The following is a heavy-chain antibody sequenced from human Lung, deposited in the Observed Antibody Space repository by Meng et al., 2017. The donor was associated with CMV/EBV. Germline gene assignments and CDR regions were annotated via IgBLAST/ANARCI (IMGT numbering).Heavy chain of an antibody. V-gene: IGHV4-59*12. CDR3: ARGGSVGYCRDSACWGYLDY. CDR1: GGPISGYY. J-gene: IGHJ4*02. D-gene: IGHD2-15*01. CDR2: IYYSGST. Sequence: GSXRLXCTVSGGPISGYYWSWVRQPPGSGLEWIAYIYYSGSTTYNPSLKSRVTVSLDLSKNQFSLKLNSVTAADTAVYYCARGGSVGYCRDSACWGYLDYXGRGXLVTVSS.